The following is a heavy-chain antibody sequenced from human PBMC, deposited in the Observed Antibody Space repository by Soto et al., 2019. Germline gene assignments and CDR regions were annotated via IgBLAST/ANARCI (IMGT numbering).Heavy chain of an antibody. CDR1: GDSISSGGYY. CDR3: TRGAWGYAFDV. Sequence: QVQLQQSGPGLVKPSQTLSLTCTVSGDSISSGGYYWTWVRQRPGKGLEWIVYIRYSECTYYNPSLKNRVIVSIDTSKNQFSLRLSSVTAADTAVYFCTRGAWGYAFDVWGQGTMVTVSS. CDR2: IRYSECT. V-gene: IGHV4-31*03. J-gene: IGHJ3*01. D-gene: IGHD3-16*01.